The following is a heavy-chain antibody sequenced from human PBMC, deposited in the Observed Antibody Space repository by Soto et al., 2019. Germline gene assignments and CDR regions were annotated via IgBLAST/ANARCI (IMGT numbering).Heavy chain of an antibody. Sequence: PGGSVRLSCATSGFTFKYFWMSWVRQAPGKGLEWVANIKQDGSEIYYADSVKGRFTISRDNARNSLDLQMISLRAEDTAVYYCARLGNSGYGDFDYWGQGILVTVSS. CDR1: GFTFKYFW. V-gene: IGHV3-7*01. D-gene: IGHD5-12*01. CDR3: ARLGNSGYGDFDY. CDR2: IKQDGSEI. J-gene: IGHJ4*02.